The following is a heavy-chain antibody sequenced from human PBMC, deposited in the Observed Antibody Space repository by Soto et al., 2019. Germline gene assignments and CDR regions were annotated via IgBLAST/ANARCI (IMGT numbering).Heavy chain of an antibody. Sequence: QVHLVQSGAEVKKPGASVKVSCKGSGYAFTTYGITWVRQAPGQGLEWMGWISAHNGNTNYAQELQGRVTVTRDTSTSTAYMELRSRRSDGTAVYYCATGRQGAYWGQGAGVTVSS. D-gene: IGHD3-16*01. CDR2: ISAHNGNT. J-gene: IGHJ4*02. V-gene: IGHV1-18*01. CDR3: ATGRQGAY. CDR1: GYAFTTYG.